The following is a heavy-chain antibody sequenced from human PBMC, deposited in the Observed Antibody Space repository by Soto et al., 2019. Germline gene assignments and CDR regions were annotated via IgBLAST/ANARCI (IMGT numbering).Heavy chain of an antibody. CDR2: LTRSATS. V-gene: IGHV3-23*01. Sequence: GGSLRLSCVASGFTFSSYAMSWVRQAPQKGLEWVSTLTRSATSVYAASVRGRFTISRDNSKNTLYLQMDSLRAEDTAVYYCARDDVLCDGGRCYGVPLDVWGKGTTVTVSS. D-gene: IGHD2-15*01. J-gene: IGHJ6*04. CDR1: GFTFSSYA. CDR3: ARDDVLCDGGRCYGVPLDV.